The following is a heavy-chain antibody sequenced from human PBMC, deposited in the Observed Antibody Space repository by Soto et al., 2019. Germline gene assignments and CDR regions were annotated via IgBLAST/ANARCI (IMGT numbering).Heavy chain of an antibody. Sequence: SETLSLTCTVSGGSISSYYWSWIRQPPGKGLEWIGYIYYSGSTNYNPSLKSRVTISVDTSKNQFSLKLSSVTAADTAVYYCAREDRYYDILTGYSWFDPWGQGTLVTVSS. CDR1: GGSISSYY. D-gene: IGHD3-9*01. CDR2: IYYSGST. V-gene: IGHV4-59*01. CDR3: AREDRYYDILTGYSWFDP. J-gene: IGHJ5*02.